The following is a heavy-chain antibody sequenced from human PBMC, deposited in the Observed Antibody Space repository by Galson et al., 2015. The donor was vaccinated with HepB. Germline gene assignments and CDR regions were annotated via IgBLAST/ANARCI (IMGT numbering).Heavy chain of an antibody. CDR1: GGSISTRTYY. D-gene: IGHD2-2*01. V-gene: IGHV4-39*01. CDR3: ARRPREVVAPHPAPNGDC. Sequence: SETLSLTCTVSGGSISTRTYYWAWIRQPPGKGLEWIGSMYDSGSTLYKPSLKSRVTISVDTSKNQFSLTLSPVTAADTAVYSGARRPREVVAPHPAPNGDCWGQGTVVTVSS. J-gene: IGHJ4*02. CDR2: MYDSGST.